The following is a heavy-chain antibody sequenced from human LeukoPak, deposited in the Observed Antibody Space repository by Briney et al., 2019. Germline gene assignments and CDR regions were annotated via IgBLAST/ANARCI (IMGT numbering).Heavy chain of an antibody. CDR3: AREGAIYYDSSGYFYYYYGMDV. D-gene: IGHD3-22*01. Sequence: GGSLRLSCAASGFTFSSYAMSWVRQAPGKGLEWVSAISGSGGSTYYADSVKGRFTISRDNSKNTLYLQMNSLRAEDTAVYYCAREGAIYYDSSGYFYYYYGMDVWGQGTTVTVSS. CDR2: ISGSGGST. V-gene: IGHV3-23*01. CDR1: GFTFSSYA. J-gene: IGHJ6*02.